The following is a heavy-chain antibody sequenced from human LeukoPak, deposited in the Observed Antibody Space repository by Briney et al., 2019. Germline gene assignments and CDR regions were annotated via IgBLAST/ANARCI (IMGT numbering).Heavy chain of an antibody. D-gene: IGHD2-2*01. V-gene: IGHV4-30-4*01. Sequence: TSQTLSLTCTVSGGSISSGDYYWSWIRQPPGKGLEWIGYIYYSGSTYYNPPLKSRLTISVDTSKNQFSLKLSSVTAADTAVYYCARRVVGQPDAFDIWGQGTMVTVSS. J-gene: IGHJ3*02. CDR2: IYYSGST. CDR1: GGSISSGDYY. CDR3: ARRVVGQPDAFDI.